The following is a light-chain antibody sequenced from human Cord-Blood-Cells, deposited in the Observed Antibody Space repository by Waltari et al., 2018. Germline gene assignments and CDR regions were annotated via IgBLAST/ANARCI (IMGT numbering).Light chain of an antibody. V-gene: IGLV1-47*01. CDR3: AAWDDSLSGHWV. J-gene: IGLJ3*02. CDR2: RNN. Sequence: QSVLTQPPSASGTPGQRVTISCSGSSSNLGSNYVYWYQQLPETAPKLLIYRNNQRPSGVPDRFSGSKSGTSASLAISGLRSEDEADYYCAAWDDSLSGHWVFGGGTKLTVL. CDR1: SSNLGSNY.